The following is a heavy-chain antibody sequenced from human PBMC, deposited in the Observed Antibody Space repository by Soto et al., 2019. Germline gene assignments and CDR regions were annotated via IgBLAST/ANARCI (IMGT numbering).Heavy chain of an antibody. J-gene: IGHJ6*02. CDR3: AKGWLYGAGMGV. D-gene: IGHD3-22*01. CDR1: VFTFSSYA. CDR2: TSGSGGDV. Sequence: GPLRLYCAASVFTFSSYAMSWVRQAPGKGLEWVSSTSGSGGDVYHAGSVKGRFTISRDNSKNTLYLQMNSLRAEDTGIYYCAKGWLYGAGMGVWGQGTTVTVSS. V-gene: IGHV3-23*01.